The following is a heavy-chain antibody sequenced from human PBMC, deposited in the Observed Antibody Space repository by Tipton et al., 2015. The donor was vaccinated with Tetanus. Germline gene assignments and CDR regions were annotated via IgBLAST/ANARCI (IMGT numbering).Heavy chain of an antibody. J-gene: IGHJ3*02. CDR1: GYTFTSYY. D-gene: IGHD1-26*01. Sequence: QVQLVQSGAEVKKPGASVKGSCKASGYTFTSYYMHWVRQAPGQGLEWMGIINPSGGSTSYAQKFQGRVTMTRETSTSTVYMELSSLRSEDTAVYYCARVRREPSHAFDIWGQGTMVTVSS. CDR3: ARVRREPSHAFDI. V-gene: IGHV1-46*01. CDR2: INPSGGST.